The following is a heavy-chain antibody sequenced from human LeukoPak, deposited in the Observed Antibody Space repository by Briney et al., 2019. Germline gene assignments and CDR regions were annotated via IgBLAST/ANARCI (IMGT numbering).Heavy chain of an antibody. CDR2: IIPIFGTA. V-gene: IGHV1-69*06. CDR1: GGTFSSYA. J-gene: IGHJ3*02. CDR3: ARWSAEANDAFDI. Sequence: SVKVSCKASGGTFSSYAISWVRQAPGQGLEWMGGIIPIFGTANYAQKFQGRVTITADKSTSTAYMELSSLRSEDTAVYYCARWSAEANDAFDIWGQGTMVTVSS.